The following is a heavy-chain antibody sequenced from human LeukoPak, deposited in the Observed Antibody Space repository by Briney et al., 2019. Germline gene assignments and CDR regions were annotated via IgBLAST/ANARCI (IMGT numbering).Heavy chain of an antibody. CDR3: ARNCGGDCDAFDI. Sequence: SETLSLTCAVYGGSFSGCYWSWIRQPPGKGLEWIGEINHSGSANYNPSLKSRVTISVDTSKNQFSLKLSSVTAADTAVYYCARNCGGDCDAFDIWGQGTMVTVSS. D-gene: IGHD2-21*02. CDR2: INHSGSA. V-gene: IGHV4-34*01. CDR1: GGSFSGCY. J-gene: IGHJ3*02.